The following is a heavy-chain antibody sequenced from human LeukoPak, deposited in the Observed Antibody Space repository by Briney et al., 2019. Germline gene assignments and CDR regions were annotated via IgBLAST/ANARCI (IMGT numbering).Heavy chain of an antibody. D-gene: IGHD6-19*01. V-gene: IGHV3-23*01. Sequence: GGSLILSCAASGFTFSSFSMSWVRQAPGRGLEWVSSISSRGDNTYDADSVKGRFTISRDNSKNSLYLQMDSLRAEDTAVYYCAKGPRPHLSVAHTVENWGQGTVVTVSS. CDR3: AKGPRPHLSVAHTVEN. CDR1: GFTFSSFS. J-gene: IGHJ4*02. CDR2: ISSRGDNT.